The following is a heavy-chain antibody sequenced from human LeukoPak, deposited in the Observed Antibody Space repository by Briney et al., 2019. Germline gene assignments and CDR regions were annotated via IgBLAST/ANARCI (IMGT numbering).Heavy chain of an antibody. CDR1: GDSISSGTYY. V-gene: IGHV4-39*07. Sequence: SETLSLTCTVSGDSISSGTYYWGWIRQPPGKGLEWIGNIYYNGGTYYSPSPKSRVTISVDPSKNQFSLKLNSVTAADTAVYYCARVYDILNGAMTCDYWGQGTLVTVSS. CDR2: IYYNGGT. D-gene: IGHD3-9*01. CDR3: ARVYDILNGAMTCDY. J-gene: IGHJ4*02.